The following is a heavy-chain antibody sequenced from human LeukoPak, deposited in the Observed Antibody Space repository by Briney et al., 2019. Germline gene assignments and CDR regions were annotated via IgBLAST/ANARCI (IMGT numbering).Heavy chain of an antibody. CDR1: GYTFTSYD. CDR3: ARGGDYYDSSGYSEGYYFDY. D-gene: IGHD3-22*01. V-gene: IGHV1-8*01. CDR2: MNPNSGNT. Sequence: ASVKVSCKASGYTFTSYDINWVRQATGQGLEWMGWMNPNSGNTGYAQKFQGRVTMARNTSISTAYMELSSLRSEDTAVYYCARGGDYYDSSGYSEGYYFDYWGQGTLVTVSS. J-gene: IGHJ4*02.